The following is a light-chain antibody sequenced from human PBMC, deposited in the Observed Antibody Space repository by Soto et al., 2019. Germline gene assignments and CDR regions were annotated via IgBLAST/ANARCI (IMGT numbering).Light chain of an antibody. CDR3: QQSYSTLRT. Sequence: DIQMTQSPSSLSAAVGDRVTITCGASQSISSYLNWYQQKPGKAPKLLIYAASSLQSGVPSRFSGSGSGTDFTLTISSLQPEDFATYYCQQSYSTLRTFGQGTKV. CDR2: AAS. V-gene: IGKV1-39*01. CDR1: QSISSY. J-gene: IGKJ1*01.